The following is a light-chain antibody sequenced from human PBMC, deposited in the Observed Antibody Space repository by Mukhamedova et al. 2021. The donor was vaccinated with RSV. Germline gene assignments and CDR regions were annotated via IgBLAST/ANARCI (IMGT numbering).Light chain of an antibody. CDR1: KLGDKY. J-gene: IGLJ3*02. CDR3: QALDSTTLV. V-gene: IGLV3-1*01. CDR2: RDS. Sequence: ASITCSGDKLGDKYVAWYQQKPGQSTVLVIYRDSERPSGIPERFSGSNSGNTATLSISGTQSMDEADYYCQALDSTTLVFGGGTK.